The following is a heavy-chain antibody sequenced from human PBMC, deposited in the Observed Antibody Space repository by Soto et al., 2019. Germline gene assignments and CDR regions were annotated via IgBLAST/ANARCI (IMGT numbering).Heavy chain of an antibody. J-gene: IGHJ6*03. D-gene: IGHD3-10*01. V-gene: IGHV4-31*03. Sequence: PSETLSLTCTFSGGSISSGGYYWSWIRQHPGKGLEWIGYIYYSGSTYYNPSLKSRVTISVDTSKNQFSLKLSSVTAADTAVYYCARDSGGTRYMDVWGKGTTVTVSS. CDR1: GGSISSGGYY. CDR3: ARDSGGTRYMDV. CDR2: IYYSGST.